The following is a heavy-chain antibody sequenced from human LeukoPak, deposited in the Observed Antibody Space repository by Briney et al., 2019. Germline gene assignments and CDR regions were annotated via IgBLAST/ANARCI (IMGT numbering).Heavy chain of an antibody. D-gene: IGHD2-21*01. CDR1: GYTFTSYG. J-gene: IGHJ4*02. Sequence: ASVKVSCKASGYTFTSYGISWVRQAPGQGLEWMGWISAYNGNTNYAQGFTGRFVFSLDTSVSTAYLQISSLKAEDTAVYYCARAFHLDYWGQGTLVTVSS. V-gene: IGHV7-4-1*02. CDR3: ARAFHLDY. CDR2: ISAYNGNT.